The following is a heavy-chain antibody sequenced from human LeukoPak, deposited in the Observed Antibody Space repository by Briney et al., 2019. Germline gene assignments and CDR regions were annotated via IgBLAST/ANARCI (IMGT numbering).Heavy chain of an antibody. CDR2: ISSSSSTI. V-gene: IGHV3-11*04. J-gene: IGHJ6*03. CDR1: GFTFSDYY. Sequence: GGSLRLSCAASGFTFSDYYMSWIRQAPGKGLEWVSYISSSSSTIYYADSVKGRFTISRDNAKNSLYLQMNSLRAEDTAVYYCARVMGMGYYYYMDVWGKGTTVTVSS. CDR3: ARVMGMGYYYYMDV. D-gene: IGHD2-8*01.